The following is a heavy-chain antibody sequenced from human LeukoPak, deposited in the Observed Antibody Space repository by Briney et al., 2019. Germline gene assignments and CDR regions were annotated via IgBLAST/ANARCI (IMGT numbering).Heavy chain of an antibody. J-gene: IGHJ4*02. V-gene: IGHV3-23*01. CDR1: GFTFSSYA. CDR3: AKGCSSTSCYMKPSFDY. CDR2: ISGSGGST. D-gene: IGHD2-2*02. Sequence: GASLRPSCAASGFTFSSYAMSWVRQAPGKGLEWVSVISGSGGSTYYADSVKGRFTISKDNSKNTLYLQMNSLRAEDTAVYYCAKGCSSTSCYMKPSFDYWGQGTLVTVSS.